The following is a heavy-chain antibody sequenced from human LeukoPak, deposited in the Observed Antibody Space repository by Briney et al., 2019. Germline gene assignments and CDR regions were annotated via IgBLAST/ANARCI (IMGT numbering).Heavy chain of an antibody. J-gene: IGHJ4*02. CDR1: GGTFSNYA. D-gene: IGHD5-12*01. CDR3: ARVAPGGYDRNFDY. CDR2: IIPIFGTA. Sequence: GASVKVSCKASGGTFSNYAISWVRQAPGQGLEWMGGIIPIFGTANYAQKFQGRVTITADESTSTAYMELSSLRSEDTAVYYCARVAPGGYDRNFDYWGQGTLVTVSS. V-gene: IGHV1-69*13.